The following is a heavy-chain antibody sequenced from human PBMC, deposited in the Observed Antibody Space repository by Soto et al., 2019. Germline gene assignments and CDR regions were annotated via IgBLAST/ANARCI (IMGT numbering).Heavy chain of an antibody. Sequence: PSLKVSCKACGYTFTSYGIIWVRPAPGQGLEWMGWISAYNGNTNYAQKLQGRVTMTTDTSTSTAYMELRSLRSDDTAVYYCARDIGSIAARPYYGMDVRGQGTTVTVSS. D-gene: IGHD6-6*01. CDR3: ARDIGSIAARPYYGMDV. CDR2: ISAYNGNT. J-gene: IGHJ6*02. V-gene: IGHV1-18*01. CDR1: GYTFTSYG.